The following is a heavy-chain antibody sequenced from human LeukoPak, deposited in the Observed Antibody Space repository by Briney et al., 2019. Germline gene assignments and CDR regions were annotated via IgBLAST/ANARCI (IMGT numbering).Heavy chain of an antibody. Sequence: GGSLRLSCAASGFTFSCSGMHWVRQAPGKGLEWVAVILYNGSNKYYADSVKGRFTISRDNSRNTLYLQMNSLRVEDTAVYYCARAGGYCSGGSCYRGYSWFDPWGQATLVTVSS. CDR3: ARAGGYCSGGSCYRGYSWFDP. D-gene: IGHD2-15*01. CDR1: GFTFSCSG. CDR2: ILYNGSNK. V-gene: IGHV3-33*01. J-gene: IGHJ5*02.